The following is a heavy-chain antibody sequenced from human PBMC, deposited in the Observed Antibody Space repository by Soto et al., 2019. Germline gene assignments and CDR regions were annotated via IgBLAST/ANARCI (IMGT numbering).Heavy chain of an antibody. CDR3: ARSCISTSCYGWFDP. Sequence: SETLSLTCAVYGGSFSGYYWTWIRQPPGTGLEWIGEINHSGSTNYNPSLKSRVTISVDTSKNQFSLKLTSVTAADTAVYYCARSCISTSCYGWFDPWGQGTLVTVSS. D-gene: IGHD2-2*01. CDR1: GGSFSGYY. J-gene: IGHJ5*02. V-gene: IGHV4-34*01. CDR2: INHSGST.